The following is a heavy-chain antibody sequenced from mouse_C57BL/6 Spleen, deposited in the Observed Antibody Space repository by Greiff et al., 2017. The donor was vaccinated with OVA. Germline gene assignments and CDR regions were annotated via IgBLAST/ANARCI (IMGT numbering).Heavy chain of an antibody. J-gene: IGHJ2*01. Sequence: QVQLKQPGAELVRPGSSVKLSCKASGYTFTSYWMHWVKQRPIQGLEWIGNIDPSDSETHYNQKFKDKATLTVDKSSSTAYMQLSSLTSEDSAVYYCARSGAAQATLDYWGQGTTLTVSS. D-gene: IGHD3-2*02. CDR3: ARSGAAQATLDY. CDR1: GYTFTSYW. CDR2: IDPSDSET. V-gene: IGHV1-52*01.